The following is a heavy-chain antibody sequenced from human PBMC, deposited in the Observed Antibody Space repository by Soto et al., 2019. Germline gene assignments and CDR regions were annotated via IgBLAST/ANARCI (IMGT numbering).Heavy chain of an antibody. Sequence: QAHLVQSGAEVRKPGASVKDSCQALEHTSTIYYTPWVRQARGQGSEWMGWINAVSGYTTYAEDFRGRVTFTRDTSTSTFHLELSRLRLDDTAMYFCATRDYDILTGYLHIWGQGTLITVSS. D-gene: IGHD3-9*01. J-gene: IGHJ1*01. CDR1: EHTSTIYY. V-gene: IGHV1-2*02. CDR3: ATRDYDILTGYLHI. CDR2: INAVSGYT.